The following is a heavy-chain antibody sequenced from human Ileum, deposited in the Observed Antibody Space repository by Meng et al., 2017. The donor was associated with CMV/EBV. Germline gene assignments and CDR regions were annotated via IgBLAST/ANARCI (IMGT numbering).Heavy chain of an antibody. CDR3: ARPYTGASTLPF. CDR2: INNDGNTA. D-gene: IGHD1-26*01. J-gene: IGHJ4*02. Sequence: GESLKISCAASGFTSRDYWMHWVRQSPGKGLVWVSRINNDGNTADYADSVKGRFTISRDNTKNTLYLQMNSLRAEDTAVYYCARPYTGASTLPFWGQGTLVTVSS. CDR1: GFTSRDYW. V-gene: IGHV3-74*01.